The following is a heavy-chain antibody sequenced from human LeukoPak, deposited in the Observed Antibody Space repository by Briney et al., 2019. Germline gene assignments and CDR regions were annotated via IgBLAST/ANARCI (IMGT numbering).Heavy chain of an antibody. Sequence: PGRSLRLSCAASGFTFDDYAVHWVRQAPGKGLEWVSGISWNSGSIGYADSVKGRLTISRDNAKNSLYLQMNSLRAEDMALYYCAKASSPYYGSGSYALCDYWGQGTLVTVSS. CDR2: ISWNSGSI. V-gene: IGHV3-9*03. J-gene: IGHJ4*02. CDR1: GFTFDDYA. D-gene: IGHD3-10*01. CDR3: AKASSPYYGSGSYALCDY.